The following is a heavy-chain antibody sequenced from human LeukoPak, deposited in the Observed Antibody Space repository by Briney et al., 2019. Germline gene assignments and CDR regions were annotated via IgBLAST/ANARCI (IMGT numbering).Heavy chain of an antibody. J-gene: IGHJ4*02. CDR1: GFTFSSHG. D-gene: IGHD3-22*01. Sequence: GGSLRLSCAASGFTFSSHGMHWVRQAPGKGLEWVAVIWSDGSNKYCADSVKGRFTISRDNSKNTLYLQMNSLRAEDTAVYYCAKEIYYYDSSGYLDYWGQGTLVTVSS. CDR2: IWSDGSNK. V-gene: IGHV3-33*06. CDR3: AKEIYYYDSSGYLDY.